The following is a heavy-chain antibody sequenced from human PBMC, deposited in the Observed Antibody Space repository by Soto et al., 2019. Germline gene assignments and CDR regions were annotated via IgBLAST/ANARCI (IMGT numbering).Heavy chain of an antibody. J-gene: IGHJ5*02. CDR2: ISGSGGNT. V-gene: IGHV3-23*01. Sequence: EVQLLESGGGSVQPGGSLRLSCAASGFTFSSYVMSWVRQAPGKGLEWVSAISGSGGNTYYADSVKGRFTISRDNSKNTLFLQMNSLRAEDTALYFCAKEMGDYYDSSGSWFDPWGQGTLVTVSS. D-gene: IGHD3-22*01. CDR3: AKEMGDYYDSSGSWFDP. CDR1: GFTFSSYV.